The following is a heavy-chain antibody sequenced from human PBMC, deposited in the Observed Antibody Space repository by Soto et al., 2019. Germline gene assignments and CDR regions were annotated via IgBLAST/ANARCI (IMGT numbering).Heavy chain of an antibody. CDR2: IIPIIGPA. CDR3: ARGLGTPISGPARRETDGWLDS. CDR1: GGTFTYYG. V-gene: IGHV1-69*01. J-gene: IGHJ5*01. Sequence: QVQLVQSGAEVKRPGSSVKLSCKASGGTFTYYGISWVRQAPGQGLEWMGGIIPIIGPATYAQKFQGRLTITADQSTRTDYRELSSLGSEHTAIYYGARGLGTPISGPARRETDGWLDSWGQGTLVTVSS. D-gene: IGHD2-15*01.